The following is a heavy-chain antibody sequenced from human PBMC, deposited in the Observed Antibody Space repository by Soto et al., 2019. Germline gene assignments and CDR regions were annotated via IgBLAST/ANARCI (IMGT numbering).Heavy chain of an antibody. CDR3: ARDHGGSTWFVGVYYFFGMDV. J-gene: IGHJ6*02. Sequence: EVQLVESGGDLVQPGGSLRLSCAASGFIFSDYTMTWVRQAPGRGLEFVSHISSSGGAIFYAESVKGRFTVSRDNAKNSLYLQMNSLRDEDTDVYFCARDHGGSTWFVGVYYFFGMDVWGQGTAVTVSS. CDR1: GFIFSDYT. V-gene: IGHV3-48*02. D-gene: IGHD6-13*01. CDR2: ISSSGGAI.